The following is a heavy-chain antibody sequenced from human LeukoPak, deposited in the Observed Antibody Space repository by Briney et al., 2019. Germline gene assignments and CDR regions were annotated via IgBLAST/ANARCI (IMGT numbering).Heavy chain of an antibody. Sequence: GGSLRLSCAASGFSFSSYALHWVRQAPGKGLEWVANIKQDGSDKYYLTSVRGRFTISRDNAKNSLFLQVNSLRVEDTAVYYCARGGGHLDCWGQGTLVTVSS. V-gene: IGHV3-7*03. CDR1: GFSFSSYA. J-gene: IGHJ4*02. CDR2: IKQDGSDK. D-gene: IGHD4-23*01. CDR3: ARGGGHLDC.